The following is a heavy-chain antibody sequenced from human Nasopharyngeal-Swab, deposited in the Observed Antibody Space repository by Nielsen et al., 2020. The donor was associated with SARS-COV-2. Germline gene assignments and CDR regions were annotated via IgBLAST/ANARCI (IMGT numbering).Heavy chain of an antibody. V-gene: IGHV5-51*01. Sequence: GESLKISCQGSGYSHSTYWIGRVRQLPGKGLEWVGIIYPGDSTTKNSPSFQGLVTISADKSNSTADLQWSSLKASDTSMYFCARLYGGYVDYWGQGTLVTVSS. D-gene: IGHD4/OR15-4a*01. CDR1: GYSHSTYW. J-gene: IGHJ4*02. CDR2: IYPGDSTT. CDR3: ARLYGGYVDY.